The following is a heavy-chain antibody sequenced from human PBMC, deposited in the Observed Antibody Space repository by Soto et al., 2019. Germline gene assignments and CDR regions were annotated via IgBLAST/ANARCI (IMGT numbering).Heavy chain of an antibody. Sequence: PSETLSLTCAVSGGSINSDGYSWSWLRPPPGKGLEWIVYLYHSGSTYYNPSLKSRVTISEDRYKNQFSLKLTSVTAADTAVYYCARGAPYSISLYYFAHWGQGALVTVSS. CDR2: LYHSGST. J-gene: IGHJ4*02. D-gene: IGHD6-6*01. CDR3: ARGAPYSISLYYFAH. V-gene: IGHV4-30-2*01. CDR1: GGSINSDGYS.